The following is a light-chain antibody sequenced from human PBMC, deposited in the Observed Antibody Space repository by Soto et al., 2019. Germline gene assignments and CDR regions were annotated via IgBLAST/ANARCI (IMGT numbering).Light chain of an antibody. CDR3: QQYNNWPIT. CDR1: QSVSSN. CDR2: GAS. Sequence: EVVLTQSPGTLSLSPGERAALSCRSSQSVSSNLAWYQQKPGQAPRLLIYGASTRATGIPARFSGSGSGTEFTLTISSLQSEDFEIYYCQQYNNWPITFGQGTLLEIK. V-gene: IGKV3-15*01. J-gene: IGKJ5*01.